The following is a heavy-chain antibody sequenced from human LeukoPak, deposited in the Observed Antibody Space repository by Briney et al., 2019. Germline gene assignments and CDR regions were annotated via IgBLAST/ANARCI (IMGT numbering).Heavy chain of an antibody. D-gene: IGHD3-10*01. CDR1: GFTFSSYA. J-gene: IGHJ4*02. V-gene: IGHV3-30-3*01. CDR2: ISYDGSNK. Sequence: GGSLRLSCAASGFTFSSYAMHWVRQAPGKGLEWVAVISYDGSNKYYADSVKGRFTISRDNSKNTLYLQMNSLRAEDTAVYYCARDRGDRGGYFDYWGQGTLVTVSS. CDR3: ARDRGDRGGYFDY.